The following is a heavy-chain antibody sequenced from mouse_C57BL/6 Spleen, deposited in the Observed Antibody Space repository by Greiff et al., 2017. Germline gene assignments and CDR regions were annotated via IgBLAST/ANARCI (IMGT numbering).Heavy chain of an antibody. CDR3: GTYGNYEEGAMDY. D-gene: IGHD2-1*01. CDR2: INPSNGGT. Sequence: QVQLQQPGTELVKPGASVKLSCKASGYTFTSYWMHWVQQRPGQGLEWIGNINPSNGGTYYNAKFNSMATLTVDKSSSTAYRQLSSQTAEDSGVYYSGTYGNYEEGAMDYWGQGTSVTVSS. V-gene: IGHV1-53*01. CDR1: GYTFTSYW. J-gene: IGHJ4*01.